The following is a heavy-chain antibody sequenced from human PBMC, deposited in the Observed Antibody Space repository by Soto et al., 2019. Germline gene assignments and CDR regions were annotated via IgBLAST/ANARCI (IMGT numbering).Heavy chain of an antibody. CDR1: GGSISSYY. V-gene: IGHV4-59*01. J-gene: IGHJ6*02. CDR3: AREGVSSSWYYYYALDV. D-gene: IGHD6-13*01. Sequence: QVQLQGSGPGLVKPSETLSLTCTVSGGSISSYYWSWIRQPPGKGLEWIGYIYFSGSTNYSPSLNRRVTISVATSKNRFSLILSSVTAADTAVYYCAREGVSSSWYYYYALDVWGQGTTVTVSS. CDR2: IYFSGST.